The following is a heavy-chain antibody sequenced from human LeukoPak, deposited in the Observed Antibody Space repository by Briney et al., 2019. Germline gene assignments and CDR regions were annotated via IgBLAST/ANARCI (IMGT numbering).Heavy chain of an antibody. Sequence: SETLSLTCTVSGGSISSYYWSWIRQPAGKGLEWIGRIYTRGTTSYNPSLKSRVTISLDTSKNQFSLELSSVTATDTAVYFCARENLYSSDSSAYYDHTDVWGKVTTVTISS. J-gene: IGHJ6*03. D-gene: IGHD3-22*01. CDR3: ARENLYSSDSSAYYDHTDV. CDR1: GGSISSYY. CDR2: IYTRGTT. V-gene: IGHV4-4*07.